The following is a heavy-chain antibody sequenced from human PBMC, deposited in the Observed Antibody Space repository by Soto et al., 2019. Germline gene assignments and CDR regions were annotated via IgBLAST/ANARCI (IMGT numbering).Heavy chain of an antibody. J-gene: IGHJ4*02. CDR2: IYSGGST. CDR1: GFTVSSNY. D-gene: IGHD3-16*01. CDR3: ARGSMITFGLFDY. Sequence: HPGGSLRLSCAASGFTVSSNYMSWVRQAPGKGLEWVSVIYSGGSTYYADSVKGRFTISRDNSKNTLYLQMNSLRAEDTAVYYCARGSMITFGLFDYWGQGTLVTVSS. V-gene: IGHV3-53*01.